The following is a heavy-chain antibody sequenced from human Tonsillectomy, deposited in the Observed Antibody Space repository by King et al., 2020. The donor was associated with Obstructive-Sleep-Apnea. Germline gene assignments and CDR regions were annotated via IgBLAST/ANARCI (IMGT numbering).Heavy chain of an antibody. CDR2: IYYRGST. V-gene: IGHV4-59*01. CDR3: ARRGPPHYGLLTGSNPENTVRYFDL. Sequence: VQLQESGPGLVKPSETLSLTCTVSGGSISSYNWSWLRQPPGKGLEWIGNIYYRGSTNYNPSHKSRVTISVDTSKNQFSLKLRSVTAADTAVSYCARRGPPHYGLLTGSNPENTVRYFDLWGRGTLVTLSS. J-gene: IGHJ2*01. D-gene: IGHD3-9*01. CDR1: GGSISSYN.